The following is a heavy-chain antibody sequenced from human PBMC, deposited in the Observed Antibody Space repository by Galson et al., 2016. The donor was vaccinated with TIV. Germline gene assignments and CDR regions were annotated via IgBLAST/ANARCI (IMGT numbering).Heavy chain of an antibody. J-gene: IGHJ6*03. Sequence: SVKVSCKASGGTLSNYAISWVRQAPRQGLEWMGGTIPMFGTANYAQKFQGRVTITTDESTNTAYMELSSLRSDDTAVYYYARVHTYYYHDMGVWGKGTTVTVSS. V-gene: IGHV1-69*05. CDR3: ARVHTYYYHDMGV. CDR1: GGTLSNYA. CDR2: TIPMFGTA.